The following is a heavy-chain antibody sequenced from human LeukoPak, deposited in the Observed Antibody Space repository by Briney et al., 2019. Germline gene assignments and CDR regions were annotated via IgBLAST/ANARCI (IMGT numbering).Heavy chain of an antibody. CDR1: VFTFTNAC. D-gene: IGHD3-3*01. V-gene: IGHV3-15*01. Sequence: PGGSLRLSCAASVFTFTNACMSAVRQAPGKGLEWVGRIKSKTDGGTTDYAAPVKGRFTISRDDSKNTLYLQMNSLKTEDTAGHYCTTPYYNVGSGYRLDIWGQGTMVTVSS. CDR2: IKSKTDGGTT. J-gene: IGHJ3*02. CDR3: TTPYYNVGSGYRLDI.